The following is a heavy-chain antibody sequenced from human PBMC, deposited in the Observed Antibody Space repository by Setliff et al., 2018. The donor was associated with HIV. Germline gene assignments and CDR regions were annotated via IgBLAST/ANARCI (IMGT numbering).Heavy chain of an antibody. V-gene: IGHV1-8*02. CDR2: MSPFSGRT. Sequence: ASVKVSCKASGYTFTNDDINWVRQATGQGLEWMGWMSPFSGRTGYAQKFEGRVTMTRNTSISTAYMELSSPTSEDTALYYCARGLTAANYQNYYYMDVWGKGTTVTVSS. CDR1: GYTFTNDD. J-gene: IGHJ6*03. D-gene: IGHD2-2*01. CDR3: ARGLTAANYQNYYYMDV.